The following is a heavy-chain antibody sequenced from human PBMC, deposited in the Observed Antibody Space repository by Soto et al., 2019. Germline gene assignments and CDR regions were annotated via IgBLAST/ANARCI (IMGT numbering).Heavy chain of an antibody. CDR3: AREDSSGGSCYWSLVSHYGMDV. J-gene: IGHJ6*02. D-gene: IGHD2-15*01. V-gene: IGHV1-69*08. CDR2: IIPILGIA. Sequence: QVQLVQSGAEVKKPGSSVKVSCKASGGTFSSYTISWVRQSPGQGLEWMGRIIPILGIANYAQKFQGRVPISADKCTGKAYMELSSLRSEDTAVLYCAREDSSGGSCYWSLVSHYGMDVWGQGTTVTVSS. CDR1: GGTFSSYT.